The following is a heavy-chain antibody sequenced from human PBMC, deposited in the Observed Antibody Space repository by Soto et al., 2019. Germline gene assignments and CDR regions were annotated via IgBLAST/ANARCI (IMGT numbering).Heavy chain of an antibody. Sequence: GESLKISCKGSGSGFSIHWVAWPRKMIGKGLAWVGIIYPGNYNTMYSPSFQGQVTISADTALSTTYLQWDTLKPSDTAIYFCASDSHCDGGNCPMGGFDMWGQGTMVTVSS. J-gene: IGHJ3*02. CDR3: ASDSHCDGGNCPMGGFDM. D-gene: IGHD2-15*01. V-gene: IGHV5-51*01. CDR2: IYPGNYNT. CDR1: GSGFSIHW.